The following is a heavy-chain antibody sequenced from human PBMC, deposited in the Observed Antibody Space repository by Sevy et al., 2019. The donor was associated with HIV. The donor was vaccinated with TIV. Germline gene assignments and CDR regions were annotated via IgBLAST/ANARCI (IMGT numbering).Heavy chain of an antibody. D-gene: IGHD2-15*01. CDR3: VRWWVGSDRSLGVY. CDR1: GFTFSKYW. V-gene: IGHV3-74*03. CDR2: INSDGSET. Sequence: GGSLRLSCGASGFTFSKYWMQWVRQAPGKGLVWLSRINSDGSETKYADSVKGRFTISRGNAKKTLYLEMNSLRAEDTAIYYCVRWWVGSDRSLGVYWGRGTLVTVSS. J-gene: IGHJ4*02.